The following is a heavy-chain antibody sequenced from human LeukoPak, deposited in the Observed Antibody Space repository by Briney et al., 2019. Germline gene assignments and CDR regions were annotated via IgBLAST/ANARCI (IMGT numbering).Heavy chain of an antibody. CDR2: IIPIFGTA. CDR3: ASHQSYYYDSSGYYPLNY. D-gene: IGHD3-22*01. J-gene: IGHJ4*02. V-gene: IGHV1-69*13. CDR1: GGTFSSYA. Sequence: SVKVSCKASGGTFSSYAISWVRQAPGQGLEWMGGIIPIFGTANYAQKFQGRVTITADESTSTAYMELSSLRSEDTAVYYCASHQSYYYDSSGYYPLNYWGQGTLVTVSS.